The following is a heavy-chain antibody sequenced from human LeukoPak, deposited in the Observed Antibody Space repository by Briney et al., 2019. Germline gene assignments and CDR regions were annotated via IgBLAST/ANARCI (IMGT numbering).Heavy chain of an antibody. D-gene: IGHD3-10*01. CDR2: MSAYSGNT. V-gene: IGHV1-18*01. Sequence: ASVKVSCKASGYTFSSYGISWVRQAPGQGLEWMGWMSAYSGNTNYAQKLQGRVTMTTDTSTSTAYMELRSLGSDDTAVYYCAKVFSGSKNDAFDIWGQGTMVTVSS. CDR1: GYTFSSYG. CDR3: AKVFSGSKNDAFDI. J-gene: IGHJ3*02.